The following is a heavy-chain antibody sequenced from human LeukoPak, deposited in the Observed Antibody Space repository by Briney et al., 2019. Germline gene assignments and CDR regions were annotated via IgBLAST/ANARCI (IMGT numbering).Heavy chain of an antibody. Sequence: LTGGSLRLSCAASGFTFSSYWMSWVRQAPGKGLEWVANIKQDGSEKYYVDSVKGRFTISRDNAKNSLYLQMNSLRAEDTAVYYCARESRGSYWEYYFDYWGQGTLVTVSS. CDR2: IKQDGSEK. D-gene: IGHD1-26*01. CDR1: GFTFSSYW. V-gene: IGHV3-7*01. CDR3: ARESRGSYWEYYFDY. J-gene: IGHJ4*02.